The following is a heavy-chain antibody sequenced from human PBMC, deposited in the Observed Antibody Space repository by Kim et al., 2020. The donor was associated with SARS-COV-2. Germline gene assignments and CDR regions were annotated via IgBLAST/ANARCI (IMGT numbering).Heavy chain of an antibody. D-gene: IGHD6-6*01. CDR3: ARLFWYSATAARRENYYYGMDV. J-gene: IGHJ6*02. Sequence: GGSLRLSCAASAITISSYWMHWVRQAPGKGLVWVSRINSDGSTTNYADSVKGRFTISRDNAKNTLYLEMNSLRAEDTAVYYCARLFWYSATAARRENYYYGMDVWGQGTTVAVSS. V-gene: IGHV3-74*01. CDR1: AITISSYW. CDR2: INSDGSTT.